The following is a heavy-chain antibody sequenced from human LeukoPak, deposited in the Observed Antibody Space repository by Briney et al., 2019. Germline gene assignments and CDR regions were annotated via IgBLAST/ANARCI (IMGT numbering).Heavy chain of an antibody. J-gene: IGHJ3*02. CDR2: INPNSGNT. CDR3: ATASTVTTERGSVVRAFDI. D-gene: IGHD4-17*01. CDR1: GYTFTSYD. V-gene: IGHV1-8*01. Sequence: ASVKVSCKASGYTFTSYDINWVRQATGQALESMGWINPNSGNTGYAQKFQGRVTMTRSTSISTAYMELSSLRSEDTAVYYCATASTVTTERGSVVRAFDIWGQGTMVTVSS.